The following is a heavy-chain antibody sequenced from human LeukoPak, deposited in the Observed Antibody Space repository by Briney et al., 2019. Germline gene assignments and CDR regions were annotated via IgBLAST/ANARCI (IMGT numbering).Heavy chain of an antibody. CDR1: GGSISSSY. Sequence: SETLSLTCTVSGGSISSSYWSWIRQPPGKGLEWIGSIYYSGSTNSNPSLTRRVTISVDTSKSQFSRKLSSVTAAATAVYYCARWYSSSWYVGKHNWFDPWGQGTLVTVSS. CDR2: IYYSGST. V-gene: IGHV4-59*01. D-gene: IGHD6-13*01. CDR3: ARWYSSSWYVGKHNWFDP. J-gene: IGHJ5*02.